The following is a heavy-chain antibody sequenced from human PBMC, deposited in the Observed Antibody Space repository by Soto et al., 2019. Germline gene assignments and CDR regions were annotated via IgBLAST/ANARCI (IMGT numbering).Heavy chain of an antibody. J-gene: IGHJ6*02. D-gene: IGHD7-27*01. V-gene: IGHV4-31*03. Sequence: SETLSLTCTVSGGSISSGGYYWSWIRQHPGKGLEWIGYIYYSGSTYYNPSLKSRVTISVDTSKNQFSLKLSSVTAADTAVYYCAREMGEGYWGSYYYYGMDVWGQGTTVTVSS. CDR3: AREMGEGYWGSYYYYGMDV. CDR2: IYYSGST. CDR1: GGSISSGGYY.